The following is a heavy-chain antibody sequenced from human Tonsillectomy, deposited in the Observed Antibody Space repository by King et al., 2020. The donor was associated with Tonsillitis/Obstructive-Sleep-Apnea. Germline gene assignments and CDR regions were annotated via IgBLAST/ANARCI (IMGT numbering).Heavy chain of an antibody. V-gene: IGHV1-2*02. Sequence: VQLVESGAEVKKPGASVKVSCKASGYTFTGYYMHWVRQAPGQGLEWMGWINPNSGGTNYAQKFQGRVTMTRDTSISTAYMELSMLRSDDTAVYYCARDQDYYDSSGYSRNFDYWGQGTLVTVSS. CDR3: ARDQDYYDSSGYSRNFDY. CDR2: INPNSGGT. J-gene: IGHJ4*02. D-gene: IGHD3-22*01. CDR1: GYTFTGYY.